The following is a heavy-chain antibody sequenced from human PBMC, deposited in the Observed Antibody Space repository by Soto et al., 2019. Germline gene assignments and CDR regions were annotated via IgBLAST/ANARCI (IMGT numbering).Heavy chain of an antibody. V-gene: IGHV1-46*01. CDR2: INPSGGST. D-gene: IGHD3-22*01. Sequence: ASVKVSCKASGYTFTSYYMHWVRQAPGQGLERMGIINPSGGSTSFAQKFQGRVTMTRDTSTSTVYMELSSLRSEDTAVYYCASGLFYYDSSGYYGLDYWGQGTLVTVSS. CDR1: GYTFTSYY. CDR3: ASGLFYYDSSGYYGLDY. J-gene: IGHJ4*02.